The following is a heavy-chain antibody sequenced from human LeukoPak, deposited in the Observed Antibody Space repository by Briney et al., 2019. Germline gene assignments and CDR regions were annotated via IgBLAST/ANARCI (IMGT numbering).Heavy chain of an antibody. CDR3: AQIAAAGSGPDY. Sequence: ASVKVSCKASGYTFTGYYMHWVRQAPGQGLEWMGWINPNSGGTNYAQKFQGWVTMTRDTSISTAYMELSRLRSDDTAVYYCAQIAAAGSGPDYWGQGTLVTVSS. V-gene: IGHV1-2*04. J-gene: IGHJ4*02. CDR1: GYTFTGYY. D-gene: IGHD6-13*01. CDR2: INPNSGGT.